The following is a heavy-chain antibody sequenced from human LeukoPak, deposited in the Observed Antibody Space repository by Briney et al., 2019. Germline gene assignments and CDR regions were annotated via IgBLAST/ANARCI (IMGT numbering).Heavy chain of an antibody. Sequence: SETLSLTCTVSGGSISSSSYYWGWIRQPPGKGLEWIGSIYYSGSTYYNPSLKSRVTISVDTSKNQFSLNLSSVTAADTAVYYCARGSGNMVRGVPPDYWGQGTLVTVSS. V-gene: IGHV4-39*07. CDR2: IYYSGST. CDR1: GGSISSSSYY. J-gene: IGHJ4*02. D-gene: IGHD3-10*01. CDR3: ARGSGNMVRGVPPDY.